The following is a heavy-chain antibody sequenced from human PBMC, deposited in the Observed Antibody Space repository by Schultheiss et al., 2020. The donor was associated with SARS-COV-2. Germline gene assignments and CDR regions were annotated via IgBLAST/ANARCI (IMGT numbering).Heavy chain of an antibody. Sequence: GGSLRLSCAVSGFTFSDYYMSWIRQAPGKGLEWVSYISSSSSYTNYADSVKGRFTISRDNAKNSLYLQMNSLRAEDTAVYYCARDPFMVRGVITPYYYYMDVWGKGTTVTVSS. D-gene: IGHD3-10*01. CDR1: GFTFSDYY. CDR3: ARDPFMVRGVITPYYYYMDV. CDR2: ISSSSSYT. V-gene: IGHV3-11*06. J-gene: IGHJ6*03.